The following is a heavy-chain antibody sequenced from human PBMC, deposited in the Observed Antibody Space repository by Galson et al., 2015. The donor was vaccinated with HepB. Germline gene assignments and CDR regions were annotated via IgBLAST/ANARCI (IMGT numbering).Heavy chain of an antibody. CDR3: ARDLSRSEGATPLYYYYGVDV. J-gene: IGHJ6*02. V-gene: IGHV3-23*01. CDR2: ITGKGDST. CDR1: GFAFDSHA. D-gene: IGHD2-15*01. Sequence: SLRLSCAASGFAFDSHAMSWVRQAPGRGLEWISGITGKGDSTFYADSVKGRFTVSKDNSNNMLYLQMNTLTAEDTAVYYCARDLSRSEGATPLYYYYGVDVWGQGTTVTVS.